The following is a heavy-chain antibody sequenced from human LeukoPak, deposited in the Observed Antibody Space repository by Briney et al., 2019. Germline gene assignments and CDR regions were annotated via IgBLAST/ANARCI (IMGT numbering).Heavy chain of an antibody. D-gene: IGHD1-1*01. CDR3: ARSMYNWNDGYFDY. CDR2: MNPNSGNT. CDR1: GYTFTSYD. V-gene: IGHV1-8*03. J-gene: IGHJ4*02. Sequence: ASVKVSCKASGYTFTSYDINLVRQATGQGFEWMGWMNPNSGNTGYAQKFQGRVTITRNTSISTAYMELSSLRSEDTAVYYCARSMYNWNDGYFDYWGQGTLVTVSS.